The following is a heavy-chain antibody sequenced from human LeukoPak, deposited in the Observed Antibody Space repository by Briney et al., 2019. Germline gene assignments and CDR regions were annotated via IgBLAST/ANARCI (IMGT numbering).Heavy chain of an antibody. V-gene: IGHV4-39*01. Sequence: SETLSLTCTVSGGSISSSSYYWGWIRQPPGKGLEWIGSIYYSGSTYYNPSLKSQVTISVDTSKNQFSLKLSSVTAADTAVYYCARRITIFGVIKKTYYFDYWGQGTLVTVSS. CDR2: IYYSGST. CDR1: GGSISSSSYY. CDR3: ARRITIFGVIKKTYYFDY. J-gene: IGHJ4*02. D-gene: IGHD3-3*01.